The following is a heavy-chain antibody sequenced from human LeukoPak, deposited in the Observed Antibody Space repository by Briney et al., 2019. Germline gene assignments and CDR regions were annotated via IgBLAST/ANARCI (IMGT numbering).Heavy chain of an antibody. CDR1: GFTFSDYS. D-gene: IGHD6-19*01. Sequence: GGSLRLSCAASGFTFSDYSMNWVRQAPGKGLEWVSYISGSSNYIYYTDSVKGQFTISRDNAKTSVYLQMNSLRAEDTAVYFCAREPSGWYIDYWGQGTLVTVSS. CDR3: AREPSGWYIDY. J-gene: IGHJ4*02. CDR2: ISGSSNYI. V-gene: IGHV3-21*01.